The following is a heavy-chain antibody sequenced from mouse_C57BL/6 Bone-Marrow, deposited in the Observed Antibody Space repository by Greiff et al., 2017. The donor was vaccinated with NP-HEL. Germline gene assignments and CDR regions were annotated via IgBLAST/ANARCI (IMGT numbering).Heavy chain of an antibody. J-gene: IGHJ4*01. V-gene: IGHV6-3*01. CDR2: IRLKSDNYAT. CDR1: GFTFSNYW. CDR3: TELGGFMDY. Sequence: EVKLEESGGGLVQPGGSMKLSCVASGFTFSNYWMNWVRQSPEKGLEWVAQIRLKSDNYATHYAESVKGRFTISRDDSKSRVYLQMNNLRAEDTGIYYCTELGGFMDYWGQGTSVTVSS. D-gene: IGHD4-1*01.